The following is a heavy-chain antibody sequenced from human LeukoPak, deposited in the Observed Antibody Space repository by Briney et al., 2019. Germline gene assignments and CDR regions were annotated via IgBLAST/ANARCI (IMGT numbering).Heavy chain of an antibody. Sequence: QSGGSLRLSCAASGFTFRTYGMSWVRQAPGQGLEWVSGISGSGGSSFYADSVRGRFTISRDNSNNTLYLQMNSLTAEDTALYYCAKEGSHIAAAAWGQGTLVTVAS. CDR1: GFTFRTYG. CDR2: ISGSGGSS. V-gene: IGHV3-23*01. J-gene: IGHJ5*02. CDR3: AKEGSHIAAAA. D-gene: IGHD6-13*01.